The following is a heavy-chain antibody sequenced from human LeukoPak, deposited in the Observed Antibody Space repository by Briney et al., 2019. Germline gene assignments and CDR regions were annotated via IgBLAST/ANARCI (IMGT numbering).Heavy chain of an antibody. Sequence: GGSLRLSCAASGFTFSSYWMSWVRQAPGKGLEWVATIGQDGSEKFYADSVKGRFTISRDNAKNSLFLQIYSLRAEDTSVYYCARTVRWSDYFDYWGQGALVTVSS. CDR2: IGQDGSEK. D-gene: IGHD6-13*01. V-gene: IGHV3-7*01. CDR1: GFTFSSYW. CDR3: ARTVRWSDYFDY. J-gene: IGHJ4*02.